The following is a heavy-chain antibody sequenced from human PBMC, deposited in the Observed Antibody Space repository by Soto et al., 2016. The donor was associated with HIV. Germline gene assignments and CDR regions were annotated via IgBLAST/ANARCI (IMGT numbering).Heavy chain of an antibody. D-gene: IGHD3-10*02. CDR2: ISGSGISS. V-gene: IGHV3-23*04. CDR3: VKGSVYNVRGHFDS. CDR1: ELNFKNYA. Sequence: EVQLVESGGDLVRPGTSLRLSCVGTELNFKNYAMMWVRQAPGKGPDWVSGISGSGISSHYRNSVKGRFTISRDNSKNTLYLQMNSLTVEDTAVYYCVKGSVYNVRGHFDSWGLGTLVTV. J-gene: IGHJ4*02.